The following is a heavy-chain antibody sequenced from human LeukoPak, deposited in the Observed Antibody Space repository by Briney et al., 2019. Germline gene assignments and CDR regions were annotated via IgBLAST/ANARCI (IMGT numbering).Heavy chain of an antibody. CDR2: IYYSGST. Sequence: SETLSLTCAVSGGSISSGGYYWSWIRQHPGKGLEWIGYIYYSGSTYYNPSLKSRVTISVDTSKNQFSLKLSSVTAADTAVYYCARVCPIWQQQTYYFDYWGQGTLVTVSS. CDR1: GGSISSGGYY. D-gene: IGHD6-13*01. CDR3: ARVCPIWQQQTYYFDY. V-gene: IGHV4-31*11. J-gene: IGHJ4*02.